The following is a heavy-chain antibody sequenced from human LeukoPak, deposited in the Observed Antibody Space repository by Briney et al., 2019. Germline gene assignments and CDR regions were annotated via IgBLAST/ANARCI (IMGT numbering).Heavy chain of an antibody. CDR3: ARAPLYCSSTSCYSDWFDP. CDR2: INPNSGGT. V-gene: IGHV1-2*02. CDR1: GYTFTGYY. D-gene: IGHD2-2*01. Sequence: ASVKVSCKASGYTFTGYYMHWVRQAPGQGLERMGWINPNSGGTNYAQKFQGRVTMTRDTSISTAYMELSRLRSDDTAVYYCARAPLYCSSTSCYSDWFDPWGQGTLVTVSS. J-gene: IGHJ5*02.